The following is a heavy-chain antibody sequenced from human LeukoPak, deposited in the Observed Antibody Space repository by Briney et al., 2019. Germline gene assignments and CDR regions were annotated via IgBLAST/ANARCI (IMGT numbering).Heavy chain of an antibody. CDR3: ARSARGYYYYYYYMDV. CDR1: GFTFSSYW. CDR2: IKQDGSEK. Sequence: GGSLRLSCAASGFTFSSYWMTWVRQAPGKGLEWVAKIKQDGSEKYYVDSVKGRFTISRDNAKNSLDLQMNSLRAEDTAVYYCARSARGYYYYYYYMDVWGKGTTVTVSS. J-gene: IGHJ6*03. D-gene: IGHD1-26*01. V-gene: IGHV3-7*01.